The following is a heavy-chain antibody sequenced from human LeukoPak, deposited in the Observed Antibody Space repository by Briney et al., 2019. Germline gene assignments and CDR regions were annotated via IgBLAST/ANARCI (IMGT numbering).Heavy chain of an antibody. CDR1: GGSINTYY. CDR2: VRDNGES. Sequence: SEPLSLTCTVSGGSINTYYWSWIRQPTGRGLEWITYVRDNGESNYNPSLKSRVAISLDTANKQISLGQEFVTAADPAIYSRARQPANTAAFDIWGLGTMVTVSS. J-gene: IGHJ3*02. D-gene: IGHD5-18*01. CDR3: ARQPANTAAFDI. V-gene: IGHV4-59*08.